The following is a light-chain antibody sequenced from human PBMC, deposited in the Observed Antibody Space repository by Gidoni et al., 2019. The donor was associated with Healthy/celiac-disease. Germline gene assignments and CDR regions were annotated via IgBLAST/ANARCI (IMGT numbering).Light chain of an antibody. CDR3: QQYGSSPRVT. V-gene: IGKV3-20*01. CDR2: GAS. J-gene: IGKJ5*01. CDR1: QSVSSSY. Sequence: EIVLTHPPGTLSLSPRERATLSCRASQSVSSSYLAWYQQKPGQAPGLLIYGASSRAPGIPDMFSGSVSGTYFTLTISSLEPEDFAVYYCQQYGSSPRVTFGQGTRLEIK.